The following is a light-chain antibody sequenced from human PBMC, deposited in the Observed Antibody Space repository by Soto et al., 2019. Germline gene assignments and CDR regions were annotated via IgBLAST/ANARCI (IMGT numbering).Light chain of an antibody. J-gene: IGKJ1*01. V-gene: IGKV3-15*01. Sequence: EIVMTQSPATLSASPGERATLSCRASQSVSSNLAWYQQKPGQAPRLLIYGVSTRATGTPARFSGSGSGTDFTLTVSRLEPEDFAVYFCLQYGTPWWTFGQGARVEIK. CDR2: GVS. CDR3: LQYGTPWWT. CDR1: QSVSSN.